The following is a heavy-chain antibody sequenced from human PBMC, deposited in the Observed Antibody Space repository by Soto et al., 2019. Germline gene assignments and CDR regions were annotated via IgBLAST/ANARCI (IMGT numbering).Heavy chain of an antibody. Sequence: GGSLRLSCAASGFIFENFGMSWVRQAPGKGLEWISSISGSGFKKYYADSVKGRLTISRDNSKSTVYLELNNLSAEDTAVYHCAKNQVVELVPLATVDWFDPWGQGSVVSVPQ. CDR1: GFIFENFG. CDR2: ISGSGFKK. V-gene: IGHV3-23*01. D-gene: IGHD1-26*01. J-gene: IGHJ5*02. CDR3: AKNQVVELVPLATVDWFDP.